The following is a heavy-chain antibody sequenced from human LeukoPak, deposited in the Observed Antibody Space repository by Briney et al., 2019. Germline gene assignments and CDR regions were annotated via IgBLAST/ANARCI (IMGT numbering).Heavy chain of an antibody. V-gene: IGHV3-53*01. CDR2: TYTGGST. Sequence: PGGSLRLSCAASGFTVSSNYMSWVRQAPGKGLEWVSVTYTGGSTNYADSVKGRFSISRDNSKNTLYLQMNSLRAEDTAVYYCAREGNYYDMDVWGQGTTVTVSS. CDR3: AREGNYYDMDV. CDR1: GFTVSSNY. J-gene: IGHJ6*02.